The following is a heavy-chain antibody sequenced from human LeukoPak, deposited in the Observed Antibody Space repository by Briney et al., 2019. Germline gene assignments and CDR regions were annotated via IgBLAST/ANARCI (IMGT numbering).Heavy chain of an antibody. D-gene: IGHD1-26*01. CDR2: ISSDSSII. Sequence: PGGSLRLSCEASGFAFSSYCMSWVRQAPGKGLEWVSLISSDSSIILYADSVKGRFTISRDNAKRTLYLQMHSLRAEDTAMYYCARDLSGAWDFWGQGTLVTVSS. CDR3: ARDLSGAWDF. V-gene: IGHV3-48*04. CDR1: GFAFSSYC. J-gene: IGHJ4*02.